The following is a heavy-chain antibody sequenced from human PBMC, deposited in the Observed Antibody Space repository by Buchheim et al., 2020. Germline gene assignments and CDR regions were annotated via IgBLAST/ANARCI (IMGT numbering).Heavy chain of an antibody. CDR1: GGSISSGDYY. D-gene: IGHD2-2*02. CDR2: IYYSGST. V-gene: IGHV4-30-4*01. CDR3: ARVGCSSTSCYSISSVIDP. J-gene: IGHJ5*02. Sequence: QVQLQESGPGLVKPSQTLSLTCTVSGGSISSGDYYWSWIRQPPGKGLEWIGYIYYSGSTYYNPSLKSRVTISVDTPKNQFTLKLSSVTAADTAVYYCARVGCSSTSCYSISSVIDPWGQGTL.